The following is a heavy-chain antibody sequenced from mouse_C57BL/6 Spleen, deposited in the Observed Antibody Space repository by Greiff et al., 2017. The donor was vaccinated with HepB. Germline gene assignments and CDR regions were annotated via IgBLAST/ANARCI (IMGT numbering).Heavy chain of an antibody. D-gene: IGHD3-1*01. Sequence: QVQLQQPGAELVMPGASVKLSCKASGYTFTSYWMHWVKQRPGQGLEWIGEIDPSDSYTNYNQKFKGKSTLTVDKSSSTAYMQLSSLTSEDSAVYYCARSGYYFDYWGPGTTLTVSS. CDR1: GYTFTSYW. CDR2: IDPSDSYT. CDR3: ARSGYYFDY. J-gene: IGHJ2*01. V-gene: IGHV1-69*01.